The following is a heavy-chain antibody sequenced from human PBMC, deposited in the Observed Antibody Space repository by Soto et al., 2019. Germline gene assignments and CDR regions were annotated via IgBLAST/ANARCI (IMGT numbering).Heavy chain of an antibody. D-gene: IGHD6-13*01. CDR1: GFTFSSYG. CDR3: GAGQYFSDY. Sequence: QVQLVESRGGVVQPGRSLRLSCAASGFTFSSYGMHWVRQAPGKGLEWVALISYDGSDKYYADSVKGRFTISRDNSKNTLYLQMNSLRVEDTAVYYCGAGQYFSDYWGQGTLVTVSS. CDR2: ISYDGSDK. V-gene: IGHV3-30*03. J-gene: IGHJ4*02.